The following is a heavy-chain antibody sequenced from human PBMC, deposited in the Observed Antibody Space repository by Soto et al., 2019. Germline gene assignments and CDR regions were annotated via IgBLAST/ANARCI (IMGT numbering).Heavy chain of an antibody. CDR1: GFTFISYA. D-gene: IGHD6-13*01. Sequence: GGSLRLSCAASGFTFISYAMHWVRQAPGKGLEWVAVISYDGSNKYYADSVKGRFTISRDNSKNTLYLQMNSLRAEDTAVYYCASPGIAAKSDPWGQGTLVTVSS. CDR2: ISYDGSNK. V-gene: IGHV3-30-3*01. CDR3: ASPGIAAKSDP. J-gene: IGHJ5*02.